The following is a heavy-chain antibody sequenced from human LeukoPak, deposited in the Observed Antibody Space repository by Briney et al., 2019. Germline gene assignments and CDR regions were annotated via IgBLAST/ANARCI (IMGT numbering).Heavy chain of an antibody. Sequence: PGRSLRLSCAASGFTFSSYGMHWVRQAPGKGLEWVAVIWYDGSNKYYADSVKGRFTISRDNPKNTLYLQMNSLRAEDTAVYYCARDAHILTVTTTPDYWGQGTLVTVSS. J-gene: IGHJ4*02. CDR2: IWYDGSNK. CDR1: GFTFSSYG. V-gene: IGHV3-33*01. CDR3: ARDAHILTVTTTPDY. D-gene: IGHD4-17*01.